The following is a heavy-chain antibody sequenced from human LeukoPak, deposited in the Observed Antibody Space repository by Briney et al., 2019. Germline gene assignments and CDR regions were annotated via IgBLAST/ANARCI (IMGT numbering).Heavy chain of an antibody. CDR2: ISAYNGNT. Sequence: ASVKVSCKASGYTFTSYGISWVRQAPGQGLEWMGWISAYNGNTNYAQKLQGRVTMTTDTSTSTAYMELRSPRSDDTAVYYCAREPRVVVPAAMNHFDYWGQGTLVTVSS. CDR3: AREPRVVVPAAMNHFDY. CDR1: GYTFTSYG. J-gene: IGHJ4*02. V-gene: IGHV1-18*04. D-gene: IGHD2-2*01.